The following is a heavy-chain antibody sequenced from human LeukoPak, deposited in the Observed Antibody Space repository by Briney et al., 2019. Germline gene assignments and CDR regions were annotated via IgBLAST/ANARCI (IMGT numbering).Heavy chain of an antibody. J-gene: IGHJ4*02. CDR3: ARDLGVLTIGEFDY. V-gene: IGHV3-48*04. CDR1: GFTFNSYN. CDR2: ISRSSSTI. Sequence: PGGSLRLSCAASGFTFNSYNMNWVRQAPGKGLEWVSYISRSSSTIYYADSVKGRITISRDNAKNSLYLQMNSLRAEDTAVYYCARDLGVLTIGEFDYWGQGTLVTVSS. D-gene: IGHD3-3*01.